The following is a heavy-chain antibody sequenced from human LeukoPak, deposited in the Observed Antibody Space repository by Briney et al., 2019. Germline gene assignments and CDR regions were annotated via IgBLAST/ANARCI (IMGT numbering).Heavy chain of an antibody. V-gene: IGHV4-59*08. CDR3: ARRFDL. CDR2: IHYSGST. CDR1: GGSISSYS. J-gene: IGHJ2*01. Sequence: SETLSLTCTVSGGSISSYSWSWIRQPPGKGLEWIGYIHYSGSTNYNPSLKSRVTISVDTSKNEFSLKLSSVTAADTAVYYCARRFDLWGRGTLVTVSS.